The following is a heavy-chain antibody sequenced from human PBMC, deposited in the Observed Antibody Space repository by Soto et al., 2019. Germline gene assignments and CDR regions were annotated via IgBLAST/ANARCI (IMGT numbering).Heavy chain of an antibody. D-gene: IGHD4-17*01. CDR1: GGSFSGYY. CDR2: INHSGST. V-gene: IGHV4-34*01. Sequence: SETLSLTCAVYGGSFSGYYWSWIRQPPGKGLEWIGEINHSGSTNYNPSLKSRVTISVDTSKNQFSLKLSSVTAADTAVYYCARGGESYGDYAEWYFDLWGRDTLVTVSS. J-gene: IGHJ2*01. CDR3: ARGGESYGDYAEWYFDL.